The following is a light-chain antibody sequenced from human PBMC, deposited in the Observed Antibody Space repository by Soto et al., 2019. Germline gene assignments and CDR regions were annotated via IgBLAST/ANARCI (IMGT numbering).Light chain of an antibody. J-gene: IGKJ2*01. CDR1: QNVSFNY. CDR3: QQYGSSPYT. Sequence: EIVLTQSPGTLSLSPGERATLSCGASQNVSFNYLAWYQQKVGLAPRLLIYDASRRATGTPDRFSGSGSGTDFTITISRLEPEDFAVYVCQQYGSSPYTFGQGTNLEIK. V-gene: IGKV3D-20*01. CDR2: DAS.